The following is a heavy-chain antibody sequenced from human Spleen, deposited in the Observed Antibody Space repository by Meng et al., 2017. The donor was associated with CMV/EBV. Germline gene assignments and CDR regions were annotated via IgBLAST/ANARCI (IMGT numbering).Heavy chain of an antibody. CDR2: ISAYNGNT. V-gene: IGHV1-18*01. CDR3: ARDLGHYYNSSGYYYFDY. J-gene: IGHJ4*02. D-gene: IGHD3-22*01. Sequence: ASVKVSCKASGYTFTSYGISWVRQAPGQGLEWMGWISAYNGNTNYAQKLQGRVTMTTDTSTSTAYMELMSLRSEDTAVYYCARDLGHYYNSSGYYYFDYWGQGTLVTVSS. CDR1: GYTFTSYG.